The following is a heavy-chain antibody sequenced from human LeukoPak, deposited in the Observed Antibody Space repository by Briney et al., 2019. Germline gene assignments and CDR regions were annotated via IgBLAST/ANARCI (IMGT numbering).Heavy chain of an antibody. Sequence: PGGSLRLSCAASGFTFSDYGMSWVRQAPGKGLEWVSTISGSGGTTYYADSVKGRFTISRDNSKNTLYLQMNSLRAEDTAVVYCAKLLYSATVTTLLPFDYWGQGILVTVSS. CDR3: AKLLYSATVTTLLPFDY. CDR1: GFTFSDYG. CDR2: ISGSGGTT. D-gene: IGHD4-17*01. V-gene: IGHV3-23*01. J-gene: IGHJ4*02.